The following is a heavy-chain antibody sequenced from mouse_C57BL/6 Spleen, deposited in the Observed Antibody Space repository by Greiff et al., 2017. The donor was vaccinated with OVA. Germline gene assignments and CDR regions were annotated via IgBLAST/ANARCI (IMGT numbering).Heavy chain of an antibody. CDR3: ARHDIYDGYYRAMDY. V-gene: IGHV5-12*01. D-gene: IGHD2-3*01. CDR2: ISNGGGST. CDR1: GFTFSDYY. J-gene: IGHJ4*01. Sequence: EVNLVESGGGLVQPGGSLKLSCAASGFTFSDYYMYWVRQTPEKRLEWVAYISNGGGSTYYPDTVKGRFTISRDNAKNTLYLQMSRLKSEDTAMYYCARHDIYDGYYRAMDYWGQGTSVTVSS.